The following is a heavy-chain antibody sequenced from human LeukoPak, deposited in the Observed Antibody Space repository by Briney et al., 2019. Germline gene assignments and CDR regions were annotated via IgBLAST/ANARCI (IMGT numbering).Heavy chain of an antibody. CDR2: ISYDGSNK. V-gene: IGHV3-30*03. CDR1: GXTFSSYG. CDR3: ASRPYYGDYSFDY. Sequence: PGRSLRLSCAASGXTFSSYGVHWVRQAPGKGLEWVAVISYDGSNKYYADSVKGRFTIPRDNSKNTLYLQMNSLRAEDTAVYYRASRPYYGDYSFDYWGQGTLVTVSS. J-gene: IGHJ4*02. D-gene: IGHD4-17*01.